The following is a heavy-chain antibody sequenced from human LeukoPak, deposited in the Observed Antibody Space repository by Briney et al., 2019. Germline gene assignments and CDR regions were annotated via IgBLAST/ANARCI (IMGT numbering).Heavy chain of an antibody. CDR2: ILYDGGNK. CDR3: ARESSGGFDN. V-gene: IGHV3-33*05. D-gene: IGHD3-3*01. CDR1: GFXFSSYD. J-gene: IGHJ4*02. Sequence: PGRSLRLSCGASGFXFSSYDIHWVRQAPGKGLEWVTIILYDGGNKYYADSVKGRFTISRDNSKNTVYLQMNSLTAEDTAVYYCARESSGGFDNWAQGTLVTVSS.